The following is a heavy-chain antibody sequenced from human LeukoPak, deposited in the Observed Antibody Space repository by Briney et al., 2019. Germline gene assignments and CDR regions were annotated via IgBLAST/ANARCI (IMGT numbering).Heavy chain of an antibody. Sequence: SETLSLTCTVSGGSISSGGYYWSWIRQHPGKGLEWIGYISYSGSTYYNPSLKSRVTISLDTSKNQFSLKLTAVTAADTAVYYCASPHEYYFDYWGQGTLVTVSS. V-gene: IGHV4-31*03. CDR1: GGSISSGGYY. J-gene: IGHJ4*02. CDR2: ISYSGST. CDR3: ASPHEYYFDY.